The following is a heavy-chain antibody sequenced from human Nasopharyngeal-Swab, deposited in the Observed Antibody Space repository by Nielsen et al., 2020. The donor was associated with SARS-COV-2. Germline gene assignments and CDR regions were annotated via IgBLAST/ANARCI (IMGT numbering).Heavy chain of an antibody. D-gene: IGHD6-13*01. CDR3: ARHGYSSSWANYYYYYMDV. CDR1: GYSFTSYW. V-gene: IGHV5-51*01. CDR2: IYPGDSDT. J-gene: IGHJ6*03. Sequence: GESLKISCKGSGYSFTSYWIGWVRKMHGKGLEWMAIIYPGDSDTRYSPSFQGQVTISADKSISTAYLQWSSLKASDTAMYYCARHGYSSSWANYYYYYMDVWGKGTTVTVSS.